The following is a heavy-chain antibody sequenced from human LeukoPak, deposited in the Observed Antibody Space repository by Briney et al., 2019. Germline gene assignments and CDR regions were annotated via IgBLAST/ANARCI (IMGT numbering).Heavy chain of an antibody. CDR2: IYSSGST. D-gene: IGHD6-13*01. Sequence: SETLSLTCTVSGDSISSFYWSWIRQPAGKGLEWIGRIYSSGSTNYNPSLESRVTMSVDTSKNQLSLRLSSVTAADTAVYYCARGSAAGTDYWGQGTLVTVSS. V-gene: IGHV4-4*07. J-gene: IGHJ4*02. CDR1: GDSISSFY. CDR3: ARGSAAGTDY.